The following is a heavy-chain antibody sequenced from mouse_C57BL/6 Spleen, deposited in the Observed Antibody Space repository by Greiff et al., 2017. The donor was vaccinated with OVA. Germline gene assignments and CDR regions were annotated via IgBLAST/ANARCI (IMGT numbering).Heavy chain of an antibody. Sequence: QVQLKESGAELMKPGASVKLSCKATGYTFTGYWIEWVKQRPGHGLEWIGEILPGSGSTNYNEKFKGKATFTADTSSNTAYMQLSSLTTEDSAICYCARKNYYGISYDVRYFDYWGQGTTLTVSS. D-gene: IGHD1-1*01. V-gene: IGHV1-9*01. J-gene: IGHJ2*01. CDR1: GYTFTGYW. CDR3: ARKNYYGISYDVRYFDY. CDR2: ILPGSGST.